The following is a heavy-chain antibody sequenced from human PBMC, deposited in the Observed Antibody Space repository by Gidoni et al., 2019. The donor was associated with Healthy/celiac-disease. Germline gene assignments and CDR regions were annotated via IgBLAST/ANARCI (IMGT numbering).Heavy chain of an antibody. J-gene: IGHJ5*02. CDR3: ARDRSVAGTGGNWFDP. Sequence: QVQLQASGPGLVKPSETLSPTCTVSGGSISSYYWSWIRQPAGKGLGWIGRSYTSGSTNYNPSLKSRVTMSVDTSKNQFSLKLSSVTAADTAVYYCARDRSVAGTGGNWFDPWGQGTLVTVSS. CDR2: SYTSGST. CDR1: GGSISSYY. V-gene: IGHV4-4*07. D-gene: IGHD6-19*01.